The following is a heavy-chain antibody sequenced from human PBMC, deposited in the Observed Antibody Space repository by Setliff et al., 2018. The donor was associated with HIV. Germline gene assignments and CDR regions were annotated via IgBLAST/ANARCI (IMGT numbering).Heavy chain of an antibody. CDR3: ARDFCGSSCSSGYGYFDH. V-gene: IGHV3-48*01. CDR2: VSSTL. D-gene: IGHD2-15*01. J-gene: IGHJ4*02. CDR1: GFIFSDHA. Sequence: PGGSLRLSCAASGFIFSDHAMNWVRQAPGMGLEWISYVSSTLCYADSVVGRFTISRATARNSLYLEMNSLRADDTAVYYCARDFCGSSCSSGYGYFDHWGQGTLVTVSS.